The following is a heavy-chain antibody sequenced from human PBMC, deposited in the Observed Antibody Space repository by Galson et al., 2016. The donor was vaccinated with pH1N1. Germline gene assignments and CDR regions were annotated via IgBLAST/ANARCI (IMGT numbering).Heavy chain of an antibody. J-gene: IGHJ6*02. CDR2: IIPIFATV. D-gene: IGHD3-10*01. CDR3: ASPAIVRGVVYYHYGMDV. V-gene: IGHV1-69*13. CDR1: GGTLRNYA. Sequence: SVKVSCKASGGTLRNYAAGWVRQAPGQGLEWMGGIIPIFATVNYAQKFQGRLTITADQITSASYMELSSLRSEDTAIYYCASPAIVRGVVYYHYGMDVWGQGTTVTVSS.